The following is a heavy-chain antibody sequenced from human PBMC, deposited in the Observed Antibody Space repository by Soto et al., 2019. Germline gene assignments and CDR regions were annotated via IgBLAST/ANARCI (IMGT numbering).Heavy chain of an antibody. D-gene: IGHD5-12*01. CDR2: ISAYNGNT. J-gene: IGHJ4*02. Sequence: ASVKVSCKASGYTFTSYGISWVRQAPGQGLEWMGWISAYNGNTNYAQKLQGRVTMTTDTSTSTAYMELRSLRSDDTAVYYCARGIISGYDPPSACFDYWGQGTLVTVSS. CDR3: ARGIISGYDPPSACFDY. V-gene: IGHV1-18*01. CDR1: GYTFTSYG.